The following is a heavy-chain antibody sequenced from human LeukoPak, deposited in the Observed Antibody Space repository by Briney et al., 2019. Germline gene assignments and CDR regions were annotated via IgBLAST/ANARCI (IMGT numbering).Heavy chain of an antibody. CDR1: GFTFDDYA. CDR3: AKDKGMATMSALDI. V-gene: IGHV3-9*01. D-gene: IGHD5-24*01. CDR2: ISWNSGSI. Sequence: ALRLSCAASGFTFDDYAMHWVRQAPGKGLEWVSGISWNSGSIGYADSVKGRFTISRDNAKNSLYLQMNSLRAEDTALYYCAKDKGMATMSALDIWGQGTMVTVSS. J-gene: IGHJ3*02.